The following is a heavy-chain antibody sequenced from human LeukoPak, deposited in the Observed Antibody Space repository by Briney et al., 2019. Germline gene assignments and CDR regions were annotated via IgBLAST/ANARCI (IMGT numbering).Heavy chain of an antibody. V-gene: IGHV3-66*01. CDR1: EFSVGSNY. Sequence: GGSLRLSCAASEFSVGSNYMTWVRQAPGKGLEWVSLIYSGGSTYYADSVKGRFTISRDNSKNTLYLQMNSLRAEDTAVYYCAKSNGYGLIDIWGQGTMVTVSS. CDR3: AKSNGYGLIDI. J-gene: IGHJ3*02. CDR2: IYSGGST. D-gene: IGHD3-10*01.